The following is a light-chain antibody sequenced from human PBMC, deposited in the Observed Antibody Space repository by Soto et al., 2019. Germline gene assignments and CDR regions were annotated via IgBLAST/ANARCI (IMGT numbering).Light chain of an antibody. CDR1: QTISSW. Sequence: QMTQSPSTLSGSVGDSVTITCRASQTISSWLAWYQQKPGKAPKLLIYKASSLESGVPSRFSGSGFGTEFTLTISSLQPDDFATYYCQQYNSYSRTFGQGTKVDIK. CDR2: KAS. J-gene: IGKJ1*01. CDR3: QQYNSYSRT. V-gene: IGKV1-5*03.